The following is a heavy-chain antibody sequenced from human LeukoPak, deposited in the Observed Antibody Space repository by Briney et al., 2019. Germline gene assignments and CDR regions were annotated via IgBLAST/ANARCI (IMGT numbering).Heavy chain of an antibody. Sequence: SETLSLTCTVSGGSISSYYWSWIRQPPGRGLEWIGYIYYSGSTNYNPSLKSRVTISVDTSKNQFSLKLSSVTAADTAIYYCARVARNWFYFDYWGQGTLVTVSS. CDR2: IYYSGST. V-gene: IGHV4-59*01. CDR1: GGSISSYY. J-gene: IGHJ4*02. CDR3: ARVARNWFYFDY. D-gene: IGHD2-15*01.